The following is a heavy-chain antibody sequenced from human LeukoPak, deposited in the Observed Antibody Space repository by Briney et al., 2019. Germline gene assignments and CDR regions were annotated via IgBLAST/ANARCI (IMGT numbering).Heavy chain of an antibody. CDR1: GFTFSSYA. J-gene: IGHJ4*02. CDR2: ISYDGSNK. D-gene: IGHD1-26*01. Sequence: GGSLRLSCAASGFTFSSYAMHWVRQAPGKGLEWVAVISYDGSNKYYADSVKGRFTISRDNSKNTLYLQMNSLRAEDTAVYYCAKDREVYSGSYDRTGTFDYWGQGTLVTVSS. V-gene: IGHV3-30-3*01. CDR3: AKDREVYSGSYDRTGTFDY.